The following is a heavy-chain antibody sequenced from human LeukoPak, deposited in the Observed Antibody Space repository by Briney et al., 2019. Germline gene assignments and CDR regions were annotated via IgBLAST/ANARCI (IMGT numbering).Heavy chain of an antibody. D-gene: IGHD3-9*01. J-gene: IGHJ4*02. CDR2: IRYDGSNI. CDR3: AKDTLRYFNWATHGYDY. CDR1: GFTFSNYG. V-gene: IGHV3-30*02. Sequence: GSLRLSCAASGFTFSNYGMHWVRQAPGKGLEWVAFIRYDGSNIYYADSVKGRFTISRDNSKNTLYLQMNSLRAEDTAVYYCAKDTLRYFNWATHGYDYWGQGTLVTVSS.